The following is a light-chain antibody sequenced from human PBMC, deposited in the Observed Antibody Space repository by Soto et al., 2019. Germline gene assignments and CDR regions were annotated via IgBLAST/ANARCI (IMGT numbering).Light chain of an antibody. CDR3: QLLNRFPRT. V-gene: IGKV1-9*01. CDR2: SAS. CDR1: QDMSSY. J-gene: IGKJ1*01. Sequence: DIQLTQSPSFLSASVEDRVTITCRASQDMSSYLAWYQQRPGKVPRFLTHSASTLQSGVPSRFSATGSGTTFTLTISSLQPEDIATYYCQLLNRFPRTFGQGTKVEV.